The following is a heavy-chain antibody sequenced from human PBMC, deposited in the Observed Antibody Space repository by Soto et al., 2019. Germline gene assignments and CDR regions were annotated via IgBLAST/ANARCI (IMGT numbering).Heavy chain of an antibody. V-gene: IGHV4-59*02. Sequence: PSETLSLTCTVSGGSVSSYYWSWIRQSPGKGLEWIGYIYYSGSTKYKPSLKSRVTISVDKSKNQFSLKLSSVTAADTAVYYCARDGWELRAFDYWGQGTLVTVSS. CDR1: GGSVSSYY. D-gene: IGHD1-26*01. CDR2: IYYSGST. J-gene: IGHJ4*02. CDR3: ARDGWELRAFDY.